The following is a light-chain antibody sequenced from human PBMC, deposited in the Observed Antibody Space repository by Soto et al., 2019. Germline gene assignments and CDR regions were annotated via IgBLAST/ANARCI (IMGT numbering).Light chain of an antibody. V-gene: IGLV2-14*03. Sequence: QSALTQPASVSGSPGQSSTISCTGTSNDIGNYNYVSWYQQHPGEVPRLMIYDVSNRPSGVSNRFSGSKSGNTASLTISGLQAEDEAAYYCGSYTSANTLVFGGGTKLTVL. CDR3: GSYTSANTLV. CDR1: SNDIGNYNY. J-gene: IGLJ2*01. CDR2: DVS.